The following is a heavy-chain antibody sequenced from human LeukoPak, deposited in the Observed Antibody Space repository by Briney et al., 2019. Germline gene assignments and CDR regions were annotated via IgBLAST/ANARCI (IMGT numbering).Heavy chain of an antibody. V-gene: IGHV3-30*02. CDR1: GFTFRSYG. CDR3: ARDAHTSSGSYWGGVDYYYGLDV. Sequence: GGSLRLSCVASGFTFRSYGLHWVRQAPGKGLEWVAFIWNDGSNKKYGDSVKGRFTISRDNSKNTLYLQMNSLRAEDTALYYCARDAHTSSGSYWGGVDYYYGLDVWGQGTTVTVSS. J-gene: IGHJ6*02. D-gene: IGHD3-10*01. CDR2: IWNDGSNK.